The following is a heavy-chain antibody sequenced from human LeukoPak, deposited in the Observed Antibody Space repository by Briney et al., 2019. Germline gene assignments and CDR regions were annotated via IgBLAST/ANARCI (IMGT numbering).Heavy chain of an antibody. CDR2: ISGSGGST. J-gene: IGHJ5*02. D-gene: IGHD6-13*01. CDR3: AKATRAAGPVRNWFDP. V-gene: IGHV3-23*01. Sequence: GSLRLSCAASGFTFSSYAMSWVRQAPGKGLEWVSAISGSGGSTYYADSVKGRFTISRDNSKNTLYLQMNSLRAEDTAVYYCAKATRAAGPVRNWFDPWGQGTLVTVSS. CDR1: GFTFSSYA.